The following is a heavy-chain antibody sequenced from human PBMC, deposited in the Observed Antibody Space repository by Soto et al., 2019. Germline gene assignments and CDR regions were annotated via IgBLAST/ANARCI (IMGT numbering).Heavy chain of an antibody. CDR2: ISGDNVNR. CDR3: GREWQQLAQDQFFQFIGVAA. Sequence: QAQLGQSGVEVKKPGASVKVSCTAHGYNLRVYGVSWLRQVPGLVFEWLGWISGDNVNRMSSQKFQDRLTLTTDTSTSTAYVALRSLRSDDTASYYCGREWQQLAQDQFFQFIGVAACGQVTSVTFAS. V-gene: IGHV1-18*01. CDR1: GYNLRVYG. D-gene: IGHD6-13*01. J-gene: IGHJ6*02.